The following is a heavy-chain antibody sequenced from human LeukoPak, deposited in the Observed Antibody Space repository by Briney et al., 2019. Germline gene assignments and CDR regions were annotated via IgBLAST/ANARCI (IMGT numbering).Heavy chain of an antibody. D-gene: IGHD5-18*01. V-gene: IGHV3-53*04. CDR3: ARALINSYGTPLYFDY. J-gene: IGHJ4*02. CDR2: IYSGGST. Sequence: PGGSLRLSCAASGFTVSSNYMSWVRQAPGKGLEWVSVIYSGGSTYYADSVKGRFTISRHNSKNTLYLQMNSLRAEDTAVYYCARALINSYGTPLYFDYWGQGTLVTVSS. CDR1: GFTVSSNY.